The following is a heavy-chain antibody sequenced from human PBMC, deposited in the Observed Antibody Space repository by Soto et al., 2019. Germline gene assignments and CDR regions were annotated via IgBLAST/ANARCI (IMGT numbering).Heavy chain of an antibody. Sequence: QVQLVESGGGVVQPGRSLRLSCAASGFTFSSYGMHWVRQAPGKGLEWVAVIWYDGSNKYYADSVKGRFTISRDNSKNTLYLQMNGLRAEDTAVYYCARPRGPTTDRYYFDYWGQGTLVTVSS. CDR1: GFTFSSYG. D-gene: IGHD5-12*01. J-gene: IGHJ4*02. CDR3: ARPRGPTTDRYYFDY. CDR2: IWYDGSNK. V-gene: IGHV3-33*01.